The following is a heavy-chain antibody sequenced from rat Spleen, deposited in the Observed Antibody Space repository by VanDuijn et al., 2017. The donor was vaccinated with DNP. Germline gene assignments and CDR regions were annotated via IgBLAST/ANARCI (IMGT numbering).Heavy chain of an antibody. V-gene: IGHV5-31*01. CDR2: ITSSGGST. CDR1: GFTFNNYW. D-gene: IGHD1-3*01. J-gene: IGHJ4*01. Sequence: EVQLVESGGDLVQPGRSLKLSCVASGFTFNNYWMTWIRQVPGKGLEWVASITSSGGSTYYPDSVKGRFTISRDNAKNTLYLQMNSLRSEDTATYYCARDRFLTTVAGAMDAWGQGTSVTVSS. CDR3: ARDRFLTTVAGAMDA.